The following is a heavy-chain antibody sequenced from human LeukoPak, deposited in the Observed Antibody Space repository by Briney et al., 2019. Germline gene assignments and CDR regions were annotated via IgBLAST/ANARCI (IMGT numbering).Heavy chain of an antibody. CDR1: GFTFSSYS. J-gene: IGHJ4*02. Sequence: GGSLRLSCAASGFTFSSYSMNWVRQAPGKGLEWVSYISSSSSTIYYADSVKGRFTVSRDNSKNTLYLQMNSLRAEDTALYYCARDRGPVAGTRGYFDYWGQGTLVTVSS. CDR2: ISSSSSTI. CDR3: ARDRGPVAGTRGYFDY. V-gene: IGHV3-48*01. D-gene: IGHD6-19*01.